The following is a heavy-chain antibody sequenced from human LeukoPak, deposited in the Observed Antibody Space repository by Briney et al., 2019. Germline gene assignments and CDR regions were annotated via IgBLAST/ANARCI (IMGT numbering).Heavy chain of an antibody. V-gene: IGHV3-23*01. J-gene: IGHJ4*02. Sequence: GGSLRLSCAASAFTFSRFAMSWVRQAPGKGLEWVSAIRAGSDVTYYADFVKGRFTISRDNSKNMLFLQMNSLKVEDTAIYFCAQDWIDGDSGIDQWGQGTLVTVSA. D-gene: IGHD4-17*01. CDR2: IRAGSDVT. CDR3: AQDWIDGDSGIDQ. CDR1: AFTFSRFA.